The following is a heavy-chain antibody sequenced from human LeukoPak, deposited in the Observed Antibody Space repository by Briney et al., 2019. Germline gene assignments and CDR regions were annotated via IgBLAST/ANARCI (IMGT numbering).Heavy chain of an antibody. Sequence: GASVKVSCKASGYIFTNYDINWMRQATGQEPEWMGFINPNSGKAGYAQKFQGRVTITKDTSISTVYMELSSLRSDDTAVYYCAKHYETSFDYWGQGTLVIVSS. CDR1: GYIFTNYD. D-gene: IGHD3-16*01. CDR3: AKHYETSFDY. J-gene: IGHJ4*02. CDR2: INPNSGKA. V-gene: IGHV1-8*03.